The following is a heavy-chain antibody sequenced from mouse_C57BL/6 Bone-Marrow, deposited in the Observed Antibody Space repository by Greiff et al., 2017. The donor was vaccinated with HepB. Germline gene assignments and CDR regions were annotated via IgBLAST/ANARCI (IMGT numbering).Heavy chain of an antibody. J-gene: IGHJ1*03. CDR3: ARDYYGSRVWYFDV. D-gene: IGHD1-1*01. Sequence: EVKLMESGGGLVQSGRSLRLSCATSGFTFSDFYMEWVRQAPGKGLEWIAASRNKANDYTTEYSASVKGRFIVSRDTSQSILYLQMNALRAEYTAIYYCARDYYGSRVWYFDVWGTGTTVTVSS. CDR2: SRNKANDYTT. V-gene: IGHV7-1*01. CDR1: GFTFSDFY.